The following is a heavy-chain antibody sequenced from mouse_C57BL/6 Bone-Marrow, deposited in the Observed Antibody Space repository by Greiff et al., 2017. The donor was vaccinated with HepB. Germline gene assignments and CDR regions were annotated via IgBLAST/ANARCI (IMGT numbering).Heavy chain of an antibody. Sequence: VKLQESGSELRSPGSSVKLSCKDFDSEVFPIAYMSWVRQKPGHGFEWIGGILPSIGRTIYGEKFEDKATLDADTLSNTAYLELNSLTSEDSAIYYCTRKGYGSSPYYFDYWGQGTTLTVSS. J-gene: IGHJ2*01. CDR2: ILPSIGRT. CDR1: DSEVFPIAY. CDR3: TRKGYGSSPYYFDY. V-gene: IGHV15-2*01. D-gene: IGHD1-1*01.